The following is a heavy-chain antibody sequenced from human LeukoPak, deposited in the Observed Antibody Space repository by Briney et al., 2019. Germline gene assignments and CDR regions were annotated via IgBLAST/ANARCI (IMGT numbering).Heavy chain of an antibody. CDR2: ISSSSSTI. J-gene: IGHJ4*02. Sequence: GGSLRLSCAASGFTVSSNYMSWVRQAPGKGLEWVSYISSSSSTIYYADPVKGRFTISRDNAKNSLYLQMNSLRAEDTAVYYCCIVVVVAATTPGGYWGQGTLVTVSS. V-gene: IGHV3-48*04. D-gene: IGHD2-15*01. CDR3: CIVVVVAATTPGGY. CDR1: GFTVSSNY.